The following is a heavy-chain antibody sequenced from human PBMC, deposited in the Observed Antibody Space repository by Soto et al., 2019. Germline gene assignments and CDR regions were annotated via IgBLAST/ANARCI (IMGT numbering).Heavy chain of an antibody. Sequence: QVQLQESGPGLVKPSQTLSLTCTVSGGSISSGNYYWSWIRQHPGNGLEWVGSIYYSGTTYYNPSLKSRVTMSLVTSKTQFSLKLSSVTAADTAVYYCARGDYGDRRVGDFWGQGTLVTVSS. CDR2: IYYSGTT. J-gene: IGHJ4*02. CDR1: GGSISSGNYY. D-gene: IGHD4-17*01. V-gene: IGHV4-31*03. CDR3: ARGDYGDRRVGDF.